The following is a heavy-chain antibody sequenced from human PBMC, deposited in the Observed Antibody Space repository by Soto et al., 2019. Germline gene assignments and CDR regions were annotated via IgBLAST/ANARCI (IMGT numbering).Heavy chain of an antibody. V-gene: IGHV1-69*12. CDR1: GGTFSSYA. CDR2: IIPIFGTA. Sequence: QVQLVQSGAEVKKPGSSVKVSCKASGGTFSSYAISWVRQAPGQGLEWMGGIIPIFGTANYAQKFQGRVTITADESTSTAYMELSSLRSEDTAVYYCARAYYYDSSGYYNYYYGMDVWGQGTTVTVSS. CDR3: ARAYYYDSSGYYNYYYGMDV. J-gene: IGHJ6*02. D-gene: IGHD3-22*01.